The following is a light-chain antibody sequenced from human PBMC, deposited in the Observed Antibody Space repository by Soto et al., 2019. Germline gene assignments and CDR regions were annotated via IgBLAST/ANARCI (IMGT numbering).Light chain of an antibody. J-gene: IGLJ2*01. CDR2: EGN. CDR1: SSDVGHYNF. Sequence: QSALTQPASVSGSPEQSITISCTGTSSDVGHYNFVSWYQQHPGKAPKLMVYEGNKRPSGVSNRFSGSKSGNTASLTISGLQAEDEADYYCCSYAGRSTLVFGAGTKLTVL. V-gene: IGLV2-23*01. CDR3: CSYAGRSTLV.